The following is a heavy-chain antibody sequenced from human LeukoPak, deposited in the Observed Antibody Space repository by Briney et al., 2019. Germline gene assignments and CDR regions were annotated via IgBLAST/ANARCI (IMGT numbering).Heavy chain of an antibody. Sequence: PGGSLRLSCAGSGLTFNIYAMTWVRRAPGKGLVWVSRSNSDGSSTSYADSVKGRFTISRDNAKNTLYLQMNSLRAEDTALYYCARGTHASDMWGQGTMVTVSS. D-gene: IGHD1-1*01. CDR1: GLTFNIYA. J-gene: IGHJ3*02. CDR3: ARGTHASDM. V-gene: IGHV3-74*01. CDR2: SNSDGSST.